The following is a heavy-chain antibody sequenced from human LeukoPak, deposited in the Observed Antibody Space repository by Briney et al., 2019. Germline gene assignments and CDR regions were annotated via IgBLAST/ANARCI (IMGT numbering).Heavy chain of an antibody. CDR1: GGSISSGGSY. J-gene: IGHJ4*02. CDR2: IYYSGST. Sequence: SQTLSLTCTVSGGSISSGGSYWSWIRQPPGKGLEWIGSIYYSGSTYYNPSLKSRVTISVDTSKNQFSLKLSSVTAADTAVYYCARRSDPFDYWGQGTLVTVSS. D-gene: IGHD6-6*01. V-gene: IGHV4-39*01. CDR3: ARRSDPFDY.